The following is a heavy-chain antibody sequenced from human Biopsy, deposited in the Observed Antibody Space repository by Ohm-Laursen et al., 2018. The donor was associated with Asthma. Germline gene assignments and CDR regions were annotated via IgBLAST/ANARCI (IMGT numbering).Heavy chain of an antibody. J-gene: IGHJ4*02. Sequence: VASVKVSCKASGGTFSSYAISWARQAPGQGLEWMGGIIPIFGTANYAQKVQGRVTITADESTSTAYMELSSLRSEDTAVYYCARDGPVGAPSDYWGQGTLVTVSS. V-gene: IGHV1-69*13. CDR3: ARDGPVGAPSDY. CDR2: IIPIFGTA. CDR1: GGTFSSYA. D-gene: IGHD1-26*01.